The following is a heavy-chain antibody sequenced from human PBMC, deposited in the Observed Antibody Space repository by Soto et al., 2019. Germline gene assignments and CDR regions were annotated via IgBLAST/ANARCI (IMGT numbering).Heavy chain of an antibody. CDR1: GGTFSSYT. V-gene: IGHV1-69*02. J-gene: IGHJ6*02. Sequence: QVQLGQSGAEVKKPGSSVKVSCKASGGTFSSYTISWVRQAPGQGLEWMGRIIPILGIANYAQKFQGRVTITAEKSTSTAYMELSSLRSEDTAVYYRASIGYGSGGISYGMVVWCQGTTVTVSS. CDR3: ASIGYGSGGISYGMVV. CDR2: IIPILGIA. D-gene: IGHD3-10*01.